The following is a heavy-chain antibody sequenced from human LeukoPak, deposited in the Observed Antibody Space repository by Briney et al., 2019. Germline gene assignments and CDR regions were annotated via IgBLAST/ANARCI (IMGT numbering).Heavy chain of an antibody. CDR1: GFTFSNYG. Sequence: PGRSLRLSCTGSGFTFSNYGMHWVRQAPGKGLEWVAVISYDGKVKYYADSVKGRFTISRDNAKNSLYLQMDSLRAEDTAVYYCASSYHYDSSGSIYYFDYWGQGTPVTVSS. CDR3: ASSYHYDSSGSIYYFDY. D-gene: IGHD3-22*01. J-gene: IGHJ4*02. V-gene: IGHV3-30*03. CDR2: ISYDGKVK.